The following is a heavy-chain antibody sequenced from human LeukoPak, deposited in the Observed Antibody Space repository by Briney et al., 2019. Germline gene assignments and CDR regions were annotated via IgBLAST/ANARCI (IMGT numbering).Heavy chain of an antibody. Sequence: SETLSLTCNVSGGSIITYYWSWIRQPPGKGLEWIGHIYYSGSTDYNPSLKSRVTISVDTSKNQFSLQLSSVTATDTAVYYCARTKHWPPGWFDPWGQGTLVTVSS. D-gene: IGHD3-3*02. J-gene: IGHJ5*02. CDR3: ARTKHWPPGWFDP. V-gene: IGHV4-59*12. CDR2: IYYSGST. CDR1: GGSIITYY.